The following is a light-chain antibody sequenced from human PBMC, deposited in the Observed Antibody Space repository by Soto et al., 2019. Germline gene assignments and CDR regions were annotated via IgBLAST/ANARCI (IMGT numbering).Light chain of an antibody. CDR2: DVS. Sequence: QSVLTQPASVSGSPGQSITISCTGTSSDVGGYNYVSWYQQHPGKAPKLMIYDVSNRPSGVSKLFSGSKSGNTASLTISGLQAADEADYYCSSYTSSSTYVFGTGTKVTVL. CDR3: SSYTSSSTYV. V-gene: IGLV2-14*01. J-gene: IGLJ1*01. CDR1: SSDVGGYNY.